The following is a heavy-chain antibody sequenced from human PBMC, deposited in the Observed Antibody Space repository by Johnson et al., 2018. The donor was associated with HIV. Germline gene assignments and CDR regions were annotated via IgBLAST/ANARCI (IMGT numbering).Heavy chain of an antibody. J-gene: IGHJ3*02. V-gene: IGHV3-23*04. Sequence: LVESGGGVVQAGGSLRLSCGASGFTFGDYGMSWVRQAPGKGLEWVSAISGSGDSIYYADSVQGRYTISRDNSKNRLYMQMNNLRAEDTAVYYCAKGHSVVTTHDAFDMWGQGTMVTASS. CDR1: GFTFGDYG. CDR3: AKGHSVVTTHDAFDM. D-gene: IGHD4-23*01. CDR2: ISGSGDSI.